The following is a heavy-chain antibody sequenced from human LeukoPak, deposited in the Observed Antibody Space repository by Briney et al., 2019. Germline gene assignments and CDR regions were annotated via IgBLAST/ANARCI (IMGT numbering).Heavy chain of an antibody. CDR3: ARDREGYIPND. J-gene: IGHJ4*02. CDR2: INSDGSGT. D-gene: IGHD6-13*01. Sequence: RGSLRLSCAASGFTFSSYWMHWVRQAPGKGLVWVSRINSDGSGTSYADSVKGRFTISRDNAKNTLYLQMNSLGAEDTAVYYCARDREGYIPNDWGQGTLVTVSS. V-gene: IGHV3-74*01. CDR1: GFTFSSYW.